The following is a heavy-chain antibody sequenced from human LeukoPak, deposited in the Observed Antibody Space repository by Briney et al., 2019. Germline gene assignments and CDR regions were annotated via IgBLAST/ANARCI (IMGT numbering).Heavy chain of an antibody. CDR2: INPNSGGT. CDR3: ARDPLTGYYDY. Sequence: EASVKVSCKAPGYTFTGYYMHWVRQAPGQGLEWMGWINPNSGGTNYAQKFQGRVTMTRDTSISTAYMELSRLRSDDTAVYYCARDPLTGYYDYWGQGTLVTVSS. CDR1: GYTFTGYY. D-gene: IGHD3-9*01. J-gene: IGHJ4*02. V-gene: IGHV1-2*02.